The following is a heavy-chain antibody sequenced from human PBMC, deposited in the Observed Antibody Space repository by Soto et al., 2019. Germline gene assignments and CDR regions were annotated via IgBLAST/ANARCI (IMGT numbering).Heavy chain of an antibody. CDR1: GYTFNTYY. Sequence: QVQLVQSGAEVRKPGASVKVSCKPSGYTFNTYYLHWLRQAPGQALEWMGVIHPSGGGTTYPQKFLGRVTVNRDTSTTTAFMELSSLRSDDTAVYYCSRGGRIAVVTASFDYWGQGTLVTVSS. V-gene: IGHV1-46*02. CDR2: IHPSGGGT. J-gene: IGHJ4*02. D-gene: IGHD2-21*02. CDR3: SRGGRIAVVTASFDY.